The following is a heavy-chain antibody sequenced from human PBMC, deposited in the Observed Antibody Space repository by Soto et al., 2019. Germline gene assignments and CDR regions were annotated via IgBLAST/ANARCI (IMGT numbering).Heavy chain of an antibody. CDR2: IRSKAYGGTT. CDR1: GFTFGDYA. J-gene: IGHJ4*02. V-gene: IGHV3-49*03. CDR3: TRDRNGVVIGIDY. D-gene: IGHD3-3*01. Sequence: PGGSLRLSCTASGFTFGDYAMSWFRQAPGKGLEWVGFIRSKAYGGTTEYAASVKGRFTISRDDSKSIAYLQMNSLKTEDTAVYYCTRDRNGVVIGIDYWGQGTLVTVSS.